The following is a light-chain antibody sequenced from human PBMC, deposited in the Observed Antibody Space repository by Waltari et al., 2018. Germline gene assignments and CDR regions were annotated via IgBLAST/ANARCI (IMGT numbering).Light chain of an antibody. Sequence: QSALPQPRSVSGSPGQSVTISCTGTSSDVGGYDSVSWYQQHPGKAPKLMIYDVNKRTSAVPDRLSSSKSCNTAFLTISGLQGEDESDYYCCSFAGSPPYVFGTGTKVTVL. V-gene: IGLV2-11*01. CDR3: CSFAGSPPYV. CDR1: SSDVGGYDS. CDR2: DVN. J-gene: IGLJ1*01.